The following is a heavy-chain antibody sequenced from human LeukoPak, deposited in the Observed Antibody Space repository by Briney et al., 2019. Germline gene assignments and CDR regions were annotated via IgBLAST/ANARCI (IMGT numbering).Heavy chain of an antibody. J-gene: IGHJ4*02. CDR2: TNHSGST. CDR1: GGSFSGYY. Sequence: SETLSLTCAVYGGSFSGYYWSWIRQPPGKGLEWIGETNHSGSTNYNPSLKSRVTISVDTSKNQFSLKLSSVTAADTAVYYCARRALFVLAVAGTGYYFDYWGQGTLVTVSS. CDR3: ARRALFVLAVAGTGYYFDY. D-gene: IGHD6-19*01. V-gene: IGHV4-34*01.